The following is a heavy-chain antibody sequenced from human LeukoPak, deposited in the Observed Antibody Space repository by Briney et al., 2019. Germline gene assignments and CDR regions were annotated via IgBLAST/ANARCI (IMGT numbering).Heavy chain of an antibody. J-gene: IGHJ4*02. CDR3: AGDYGDYERYFDY. CDR1: GFTFSYHW. Sequence: GGSLTLSCAASGFTFSYHWMNWVRQAPGKGLEWVSYISSSSSTIYYADSVKGRFTISRDNAKNSLYLQMNSLRAEDTAVYYCAGDYGDYERYFDYWGQGTLVTVSS. CDR2: ISSSSSTI. D-gene: IGHD4-17*01. V-gene: IGHV3-48*04.